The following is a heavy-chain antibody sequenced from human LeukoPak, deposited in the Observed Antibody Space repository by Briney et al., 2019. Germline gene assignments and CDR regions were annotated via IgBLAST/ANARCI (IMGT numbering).Heavy chain of an antibody. CDR3: ARGSLDAYYYDSSGYAFDI. CDR1: GYTFTSYS. D-gene: IGHD3-22*01. V-gene: IGHV1-18*01. J-gene: IGHJ3*02. Sequence: ASVKVSCKASGYTFTSYSISWVRQAPGQGLEWMGWISAYNGNTNYAQKLQGRVTMTTDTSTSTAYMELRSLRSDDTAVYYCARGSLDAYYYDSSGYAFDIWGQGTMVTVSS. CDR2: ISAYNGNT.